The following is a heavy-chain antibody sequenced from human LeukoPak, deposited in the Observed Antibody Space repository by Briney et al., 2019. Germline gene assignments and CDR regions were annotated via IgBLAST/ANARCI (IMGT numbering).Heavy chain of an antibody. CDR3: ARHETTVTTGYDY. V-gene: IGHV4-34*01. CDR1: GGSFSGYY. D-gene: IGHD4-17*01. Sequence: KASETLSLTCAVYGGSFSGYYWSWIRQPPGKGLEWIGEINHSGSTNYNPSLKSRVTISVDTSKNQFSLKLSSVTAADTAVYYCARHETTVTTGYDYWGQGTLVTVSS. CDR2: INHSGST. J-gene: IGHJ4*02.